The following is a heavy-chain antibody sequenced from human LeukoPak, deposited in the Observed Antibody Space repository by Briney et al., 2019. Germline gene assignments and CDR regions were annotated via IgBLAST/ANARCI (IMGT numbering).Heavy chain of an antibody. Sequence: ASVKVSCKTSGYTFAGYYMHWVRQALGQGLGWMGWINPNSGGTNYAQKFQGRVTTTRDRSISTAYMELSRLRSDDTAVYYCARDYYDSSSYRDYWGQGTLVTVSS. V-gene: IGHV1-2*02. J-gene: IGHJ4*02. CDR3: ARDYYDSSSYRDY. CDR2: INPNSGGT. CDR1: GYTFAGYY. D-gene: IGHD3-22*01.